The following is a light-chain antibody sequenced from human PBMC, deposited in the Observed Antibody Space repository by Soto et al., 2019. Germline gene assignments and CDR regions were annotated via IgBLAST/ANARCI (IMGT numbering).Light chain of an antibody. J-gene: IGKJ1*01. CDR2: GAS. CDR3: QQYGSSGT. CDR1: QNVINY. V-gene: IGKV3-20*01. Sequence: ETVLTQSPATLSLSPGERATLSCRASQNVINYLAWYQQKPGQAPRLLIYGASSRATGIPDRFSGSGSGTDFTLTISRLEPEDFAVYYCQQYGSSGTFGQGTKV.